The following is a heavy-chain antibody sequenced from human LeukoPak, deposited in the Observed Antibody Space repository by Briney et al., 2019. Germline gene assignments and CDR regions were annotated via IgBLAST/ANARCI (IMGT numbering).Heavy chain of an antibody. CDR2: ITSDGSDT. CDR1: GFTVTSTH. CDR3: SRDRRTWFDP. Sequence: GGSLRLSCAASGFTVTSTHMSWVRQAPGKGLVWVSRITSDGSDTIYADSVKGRFTISRDNAKNTLYLQMNSLRAEDTALYYCSRDRRTWFDPWGQGTLVTVSS. V-gene: IGHV3-74*01. J-gene: IGHJ5*02.